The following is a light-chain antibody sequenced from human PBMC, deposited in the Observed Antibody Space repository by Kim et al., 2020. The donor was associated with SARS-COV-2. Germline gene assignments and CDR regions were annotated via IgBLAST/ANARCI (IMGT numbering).Light chain of an antibody. CDR1: HYISNW. CDR2: EAS. Sequence: DTQMTQYPSTLSASLGDRVTVTCWASHYISNWLAWYQQTPGKAPKLLIYEASTLESGVPSRFSGSGSGTEFTLTISSLQADDVATYYCQQYNVYPWTFGQGTKVDIK. J-gene: IGKJ1*01. V-gene: IGKV1-5*01. CDR3: QQYNVYPWT.